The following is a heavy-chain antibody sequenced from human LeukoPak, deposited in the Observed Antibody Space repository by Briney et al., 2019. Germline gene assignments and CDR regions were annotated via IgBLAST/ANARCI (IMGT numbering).Heavy chain of an antibody. CDR2: IRSKANSYAT. CDR3: TRHRELPNYYYYYMDV. V-gene: IGHV3-73*01. J-gene: IGHJ6*03. Sequence: VGSLTLSCAASGFTFSGSAMHWGRQASGKGLEWVGRIRSKANSYATAYAASVKGRFTISRDDSKNTAYLQMNSLKTEDTAVYYCTRHRELPNYYYYYMDVWGKGTTVTVSS. CDR1: GFTFSGSA. D-gene: IGHD1-26*01.